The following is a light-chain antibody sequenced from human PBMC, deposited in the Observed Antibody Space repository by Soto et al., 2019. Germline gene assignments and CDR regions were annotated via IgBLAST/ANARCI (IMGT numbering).Light chain of an antibody. V-gene: IGKV1-5*03. Sequence: DIQMTQSPSTLSASAGDRVTITCRTSQSISTCLAWYQQKPGKAPNLLIYKASTLESGVPSRFSGSESGTEFKLTISSLQPDDFATYYCQQYDTYSWTFGQGTKVEIK. CDR3: QQYDTYSWT. CDR2: KAS. J-gene: IGKJ1*01. CDR1: QSISTC.